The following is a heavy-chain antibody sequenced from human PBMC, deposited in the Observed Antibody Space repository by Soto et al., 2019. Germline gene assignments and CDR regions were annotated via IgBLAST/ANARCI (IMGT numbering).Heavy chain of an antibody. CDR2: ISAHNGNT. J-gene: IGHJ6*02. Sequence: QVQLVQSGAEVKKPGASVKVSCKASGYTFTSYGISWVRQAPGQGLEWMGWISAHNGNTNYAQKLQGRVTMTTDTTTSTAYMELRSLRSDDTAVYYCARERSARVYYYYYGMDVWGQGTTVTVSS. V-gene: IGHV1-18*01. CDR1: GYTFTSYG. CDR3: ARERSARVYYYYYGMDV.